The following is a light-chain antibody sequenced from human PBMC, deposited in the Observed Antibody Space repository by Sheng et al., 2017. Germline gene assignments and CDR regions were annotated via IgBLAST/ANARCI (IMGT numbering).Light chain of an antibody. CDR2: NDS. CDR1: NIGVKS. CDR3: QVWDSSSDPHVV. Sequence: SYVLTQPPSVSVAPGETATITCGGNNIGVKSVHWYQQKPGQAPVLVVYNDSDRPSGIPERFSGSNSGNTATLTISRVEAGDEADYFCQVWDSSSDPHVVFGGETKLTVL. V-gene: IGLV3-21*02. J-gene: IGLJ2*01.